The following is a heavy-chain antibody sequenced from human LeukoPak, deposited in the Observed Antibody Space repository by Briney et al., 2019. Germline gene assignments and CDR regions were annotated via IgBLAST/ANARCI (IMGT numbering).Heavy chain of an antibody. CDR3: ARNGGNSDYDY. CDR1: GGSISSSSSIC. D-gene: IGHD4-23*01. J-gene: IGHJ4*02. CDR2: IYHSGAT. Sequence: PSETLSLTCAVSGGSISSSSSICWTWVRQPPGKGLEWIGEIYHSGATNYNPSLKSRVTMLLDKSENQFSLKLNSVTAADTAVYYCARNGGNSDYDYWGQGTLVTVSA. V-gene: IGHV4-4*02.